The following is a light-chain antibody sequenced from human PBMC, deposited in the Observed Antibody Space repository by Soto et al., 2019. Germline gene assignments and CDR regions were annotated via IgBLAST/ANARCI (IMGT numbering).Light chain of an antibody. CDR3: QQSKNSTLT. CDR2: ATS. CDR1: QGIRGW. V-gene: IGKV1D-16*01. J-gene: IGKJ4*01. Sequence: DIELTQSSSSLSSFIGDRVTITCRASQGIRGWVAWYQQKPGKAPKSLIYATSTLPDGVPSRFSGNGSETECTLTISSLKSEDIATYYCQQSKNSTLTFGEGTKVDIK.